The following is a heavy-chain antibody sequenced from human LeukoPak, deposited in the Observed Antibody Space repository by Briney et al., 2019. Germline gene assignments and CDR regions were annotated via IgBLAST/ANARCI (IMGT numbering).Heavy chain of an antibody. CDR1: GYTFTSYG. CDR2: ISAYNGNT. V-gene: IGHV1-18*01. D-gene: IGHD3-22*01. CDR3: ARDLRGRSYYDSSGYYPVAY. J-gene: IGHJ4*02. Sequence: ASVKVSCKASGYTFTSYGISWVRQAPGQGLEWMGWISAYNGNTNYAQKLQGRVTMTTDTSTSTAYIELRSLRSDDAAVYYCARDLRGRSYYDSSGYYPVAYWGQGTLVTVSS.